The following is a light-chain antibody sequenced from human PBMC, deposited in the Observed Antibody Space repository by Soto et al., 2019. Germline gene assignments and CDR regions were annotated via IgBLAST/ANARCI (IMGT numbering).Light chain of an antibody. CDR2: GAS. V-gene: IGKV3-20*01. CDR1: QTIRSNY. CDR3: QQYGSSPWT. J-gene: IGKJ1*01. Sequence: ETVLTQSPGTLSLSPGERATLSCRASQTIRSNYLAWYRQTPGQAPRLLIYGASNRATGIANRFSGSGSGTNFNLIISRLGPEDFALYYCQQYGSSPWTFGQGTKVEIK.